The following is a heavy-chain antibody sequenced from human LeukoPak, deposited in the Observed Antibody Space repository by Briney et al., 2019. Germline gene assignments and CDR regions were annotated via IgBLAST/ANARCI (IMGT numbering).Heavy chain of an antibody. J-gene: IGHJ3*02. CDR2: MNPNSGNT. CDR1: GYTFTSYD. CDR3: ARDQGHDYVWGSYRHILDAFDI. D-gene: IGHD3-16*02. V-gene: IGHV1-8*03. Sequence: ASVKVSCKASGYTFTSYDINWVRQATGQGLEWMGWMNPNSGNTGYAQKFQGRVTITRNTSISTAYMELSSLRSEDTAVYYCARDQGHDYVWGSYRHILDAFDIWGQGTMVTVSS.